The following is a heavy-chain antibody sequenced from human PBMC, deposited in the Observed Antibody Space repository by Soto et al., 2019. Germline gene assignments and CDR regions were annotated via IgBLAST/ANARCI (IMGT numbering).Heavy chain of an antibody. Sequence: ASVKVSCKASGYTFTTYDVSWVRQASGQGLEWMGWMNPSNGNTGYAQKFQGRVTMTRNTSISTVYMELSGLRPDDTAVYYCARRKERSGPHYFDYWGQGTRVTVSS. V-gene: IGHV1-8*02. J-gene: IGHJ4*02. CDR2: MNPSNGNT. CDR3: ARRKERSGPHYFDY. CDR1: GYTFTTYD. D-gene: IGHD6-25*01.